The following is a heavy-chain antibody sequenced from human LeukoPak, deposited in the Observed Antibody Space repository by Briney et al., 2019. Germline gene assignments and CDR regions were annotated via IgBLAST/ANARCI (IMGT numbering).Heavy chain of an antibody. V-gene: IGHV1-18*01. CDR3: ARDQAVVVNYYYYGMDV. J-gene: IGHJ6*02. D-gene: IGHD6-19*01. CDR1: GYTFTSYG. CDR2: ISAYNGNT. Sequence: ASVKVSCKASGYTFTSYGISWVRQAPGQGLEWMGWISAYNGNTNYAQKLQGRVTMTTDTSTSTAYMELRSLRSDDTAVYYCARDQAVVVNYYYYGMDVWGQGTTVTVSS.